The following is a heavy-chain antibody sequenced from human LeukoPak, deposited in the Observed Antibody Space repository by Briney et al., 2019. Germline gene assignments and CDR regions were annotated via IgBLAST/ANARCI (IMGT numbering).Heavy chain of an antibody. CDR1: GYTVPELS. J-gene: IGHJ4*02. CDR2: FDPGDGET. D-gene: IGHD6-19*01. CDR3: STGVIAVSGGVFDF. Sequence: ASVKVSCKVSGYTVPELSIHWVRQAPEKGLEWMGGFDPGDGETIYAQRFHGRVTMTEDTSTDTAYLELSSLRSDDTALYYCSTGVIAVSGGVFDFWGPGTLVTVSS. V-gene: IGHV1-24*01.